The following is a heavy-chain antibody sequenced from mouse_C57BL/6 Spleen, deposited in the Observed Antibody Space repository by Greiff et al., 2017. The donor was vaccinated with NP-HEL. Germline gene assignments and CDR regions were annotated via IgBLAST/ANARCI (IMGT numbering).Heavy chain of an antibody. V-gene: IGHV1-82*01. CDR1: GYAFSSSW. J-gene: IGHJ2*01. Sequence: VQLQQSGPELVKPGASVKISCKASGYAFSSSWMNWVKQRPGKGLEWIGRIYPGDGDTNYNGKFKGKATLTADKSSSTAYMQLSSLTSEDSAVYFCARLEGTTVVATDFDYWGQGTTLTVSS. D-gene: IGHD1-1*01. CDR3: ARLEGTTVVATDFDY. CDR2: IYPGDGDT.